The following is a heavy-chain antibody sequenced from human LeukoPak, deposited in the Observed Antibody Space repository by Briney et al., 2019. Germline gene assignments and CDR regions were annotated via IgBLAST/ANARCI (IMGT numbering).Heavy chain of an antibody. V-gene: IGHV3-48*03. Sequence: PGGSLRLSCAASWFTFSNYEMNWVRQAPGKGLEWVSYISVTRNMIYYAYSVRGRFTFSRDNAENSLYLQMTRQTREYTTVYYCTTVSGSWYRYYFDNWGQGTLVTVSS. CDR1: WFTFSNYE. J-gene: IGHJ4*02. CDR3: TTVSGSWYRYYFDN. CDR2: ISVTRNMI. D-gene: IGHD6-13*01.